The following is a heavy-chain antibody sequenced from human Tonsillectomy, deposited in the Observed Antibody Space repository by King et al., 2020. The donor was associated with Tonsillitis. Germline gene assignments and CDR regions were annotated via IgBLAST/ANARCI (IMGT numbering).Heavy chain of an antibody. CDR2: IKSKGSGGTR. CDR3: AHIVPPVADWFGS. D-gene: IGHD5-12*01. V-gene: IGHV3-15*01. Sequence: VQLVESGGGLVKPGESLRLSCTISGLTFSDAWMSWVRQAPGKGMEWVGRIKSKGSGGTRDYAAPVKGRFTISRDDSNKKIYLQMSGLKTEDTAVYYCAHIVPPVADWFGSWGQGTLVTVSS. J-gene: IGHJ5*01. CDR1: GLTFSDAW.